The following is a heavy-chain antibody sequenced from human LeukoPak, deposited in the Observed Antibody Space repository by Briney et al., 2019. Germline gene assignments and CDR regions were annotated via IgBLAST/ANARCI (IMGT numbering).Heavy chain of an antibody. V-gene: IGHV3-23*01. CDR1: GFTFSSYA. CDR3: AKDKGKRWLQFYAFDI. Sequence: GGSLRLSCAASGFTFSSYAMSWVRQAPGKGLEWVSAISGSGGSTYYADSVKGRFTISRDNSKNTLYLQMNSLRAEDTAVYYCAKDKGKRWLQFYAFDIWGQGTMVTVSS. D-gene: IGHD5-24*01. CDR2: ISGSGGST. J-gene: IGHJ3*02.